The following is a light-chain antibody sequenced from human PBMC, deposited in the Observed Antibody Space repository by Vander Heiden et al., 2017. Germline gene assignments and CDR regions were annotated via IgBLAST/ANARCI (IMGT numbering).Light chain of an antibody. CDR1: QSILYSSDNKNY. Sequence: DIVMTQSPDSLAVSLGERATINCRSSQSILYSSDNKNYLAWYQQRAGQPPKLLFYWASTRESGVPDRFSGSGSGTDFTLTISSLQAEDVAVYYCHQEVNLPYTFGQGTKLEIK. V-gene: IGKV4-1*01. J-gene: IGKJ2*01. CDR3: HQEVNLPYT. CDR2: WAS.